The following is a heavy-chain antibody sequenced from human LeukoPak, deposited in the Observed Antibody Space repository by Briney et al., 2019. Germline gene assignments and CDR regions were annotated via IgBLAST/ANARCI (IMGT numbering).Heavy chain of an antibody. D-gene: IGHD6-19*01. J-gene: IGHJ5*02. CDR1: GGSISSGGYS. CDR3: ARPPYSSGLGGNWFDP. CDR2: IYHSGST. Sequence: SETLSLTCAVSGGSISSGGYSWSWIRQPPGKGLEWIGYIYHSGSTYYNPSLKSRVTISVDTSKNQFSLKLSSVTAADTAVYYCARPPYSSGLGGNWFDPWGQGTLVTVSS. V-gene: IGHV4-30-2*01.